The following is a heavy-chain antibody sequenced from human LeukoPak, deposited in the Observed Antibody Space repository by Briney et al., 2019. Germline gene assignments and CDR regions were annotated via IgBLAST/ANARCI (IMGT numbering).Heavy chain of an antibody. V-gene: IGHV3-21*01. CDR1: GFNFNAYS. J-gene: IGHJ5*02. D-gene: IGHD3-10*01. CDR3: ARDREYTGDLHNWFDP. CDR2: ISASSRYI. Sequence: GGSLRLSCAASGFNFNAYSMNWVRQTPGKGLEWGSSISASSRYIYYADSVKGRFTISRDNAKNSLFLQMNSLRPEDTAVYHCARDREYTGDLHNWFDPWGQGTLVTVSS.